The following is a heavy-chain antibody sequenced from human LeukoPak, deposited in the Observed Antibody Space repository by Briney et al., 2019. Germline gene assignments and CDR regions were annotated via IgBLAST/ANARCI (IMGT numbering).Heavy chain of an antibody. V-gene: IGHV1-69*01. J-gene: IGHJ4*02. CDR3: ARDLYDSSGYLHH. CDR2: IIPIFGTA. CDR1: GGTFSSYA. Sequence: SVKVSCKASGGTFSSYAISWVRQAPGQGLEWMGGIIPIFGTANYAQKFQGRVTITADESTSTAYMELSSLRSEGTAVYYCARDLYDSSGYLHHWGQGTLVTVSS. D-gene: IGHD3-22*01.